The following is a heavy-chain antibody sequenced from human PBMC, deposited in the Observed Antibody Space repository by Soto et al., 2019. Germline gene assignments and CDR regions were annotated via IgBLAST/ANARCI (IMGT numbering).Heavy chain of an antibody. V-gene: IGHV3-7*01. Sequence: PGGSLRLSCAASGFTFSSYWMSWVRQAPGKGLEWVANIKQDGSEKYYVDSVKGRFTISRDNAKNSLYLQMNSLRAEDTAVYYCARDRVTIFGEVLDYRGQGTRVTVSS. CDR2: IKQDGSEK. J-gene: IGHJ4*02. CDR1: GFTFSSYW. D-gene: IGHD3-3*01. CDR3: ARDRVTIFGEVLDY.